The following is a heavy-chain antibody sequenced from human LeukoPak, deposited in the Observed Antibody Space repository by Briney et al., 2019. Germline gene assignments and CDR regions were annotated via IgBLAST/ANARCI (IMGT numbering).Heavy chain of an antibody. V-gene: IGHV3-30*18. CDR3: AKGKPNSSGWYVFDY. J-gene: IGHJ4*02. CDR2: ISYDGSNK. D-gene: IGHD6-19*01. CDR1: GFIFSSYG. Sequence: GGSLRLSCAASGFIFSSYGMHWVRQAPGKGLEWVAVISYDGSNKYYADSVKGRFTISRDNSENTLYLQMNSLRAEDTAVYYCAKGKPNSSGWYVFDYWAREPWSPSPQ.